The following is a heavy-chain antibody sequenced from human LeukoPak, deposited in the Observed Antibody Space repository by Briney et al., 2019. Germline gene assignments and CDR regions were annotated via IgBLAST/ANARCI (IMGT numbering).Heavy chain of an antibody. Sequence: ASVKVSCKASGGGFSSYVITWVRQAPGQGLEWMGRIIPVLGVSNFAQKFQGRVTITADKSTNTAHMELSRLESGDSAVYYCTRGGVYAPDPSIYHGDVFDVGGQGTGVIVFS. D-gene: IGHD3-16*01. J-gene: IGHJ3*01. CDR1: GGGFSSYV. V-gene: IGHV1-69*04. CDR2: IIPVLGVS. CDR3: TRGGVYAPDPSIYHGDVFDV.